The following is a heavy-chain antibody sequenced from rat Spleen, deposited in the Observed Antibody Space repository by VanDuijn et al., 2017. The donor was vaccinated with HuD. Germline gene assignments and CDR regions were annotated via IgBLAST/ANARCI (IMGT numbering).Heavy chain of an antibody. D-gene: IGHD1-4*01. V-gene: IGHV5-29*01. CDR1: GFTFSKNG. CDR3: AREAGIPFHYFYY. J-gene: IGHJ2*01. CDR2: IRYDGSST. Sequence: EVQLVESGGDLVQPGRSLKLSCAASGFTFSKNGMAWVRQAPTKGLEWVATIRYDGSSTYYRDSVKGRLTISRDNTKSTLYLQMDSLRSDDTATYYVAREAGIPFHYFYYWAQGVMVTVSS.